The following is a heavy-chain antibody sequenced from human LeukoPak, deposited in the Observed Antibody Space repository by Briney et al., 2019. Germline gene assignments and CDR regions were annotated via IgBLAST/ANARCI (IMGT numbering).Heavy chain of an antibody. V-gene: IGHV3-21*01. J-gene: IGHJ4*02. Sequence: PGGSLRLSCAASGFTFSSYSMKWVRQAPGKGLEWVSSISSSSSYIYYADSVKGRFTISRDNAKNSLYLQMNSLRAEDTAVYYCARDKGMVRGVIGYWGQGTLVTVSS. CDR3: ARDKGMVRGVIGY. D-gene: IGHD3-10*01. CDR2: ISSSSSYI. CDR1: GFTFSSYS.